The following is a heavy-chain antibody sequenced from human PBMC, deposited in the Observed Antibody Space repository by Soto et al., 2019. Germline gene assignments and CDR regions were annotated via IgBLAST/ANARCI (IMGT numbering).Heavy chain of an antibody. CDR1: GFTFSSYW. CDR3: ARVLGYCSSTSCHDFDY. J-gene: IGHJ4*02. CDR2: INSDGSST. Sequence: GGSLRLSCAASGFTFSSYWMHWVRQAPGKGLVWVSRINSDGSSTSYADSVKGRFTISRDNAKNTLYLQMNSLRAEDTAVYYCARVLGYCSSTSCHDFDYWGQGTLVTVSS. D-gene: IGHD2-2*01. V-gene: IGHV3-74*01.